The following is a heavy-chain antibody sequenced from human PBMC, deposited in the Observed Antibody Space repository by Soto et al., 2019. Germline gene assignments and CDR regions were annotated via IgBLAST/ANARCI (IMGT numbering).Heavy chain of an antibody. CDR1: GGTFSSYA. CDR2: IIPIFGKA. CDR3: ARPTFTDCRGGSCYLFY. Sequence: QVQLVQSGAEVKKPGSSVKVSCKASGGTFSSYAINWVRQAPGQGLEWMGGIIPIFGKANYAQKFQGRVTITAXXSXSXXYMELSSLRSEDTAVYYCARPTFTDCRGGSCYLFYWGQGTLVTVSS. J-gene: IGHJ4*02. V-gene: IGHV1-69*12. D-gene: IGHD2-15*01.